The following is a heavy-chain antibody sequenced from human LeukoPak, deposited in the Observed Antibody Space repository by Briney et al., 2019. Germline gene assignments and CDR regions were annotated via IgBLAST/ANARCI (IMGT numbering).Heavy chain of an antibody. CDR3: ASRATGVGFDP. V-gene: IGHV3-73*01. CDR1: GFTFSGSA. CDR2: IASKANNYAT. D-gene: IGHD7-27*01. J-gene: IGHJ5*02. Sequence: GGSLRLSSAASGFTFSGSAMQWVRQASGKGLEWVARIASKANNYATAYAPSVRGRFTISRDDSKNTAYQQMSSLKSEDTAVYYCASRATGVGFDPWGPGTLVTVSS.